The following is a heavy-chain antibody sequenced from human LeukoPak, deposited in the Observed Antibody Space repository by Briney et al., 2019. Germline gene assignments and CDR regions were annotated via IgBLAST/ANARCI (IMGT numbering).Heavy chain of an antibody. CDR1: GFTFSSYA. V-gene: IGHV3-49*04. Sequence: GGSLRLSCAASGFTFSSYAMSWVRQAPGKGLEWVGFIRTKPHGGTTEYAASVKGRFTISRDDSKSIAYLQMNSLKTEDTAVYYCTRDRTYYYDSSGYYGYHWGQGTLVTVSS. CDR2: IRTKPHGGTT. D-gene: IGHD3-22*01. CDR3: TRDRTYYYDSSGYYGYH. J-gene: IGHJ5*02.